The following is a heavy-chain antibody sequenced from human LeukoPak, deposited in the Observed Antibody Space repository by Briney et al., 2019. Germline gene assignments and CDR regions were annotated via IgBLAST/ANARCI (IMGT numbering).Heavy chain of an antibody. D-gene: IGHD3-22*01. V-gene: IGHV4-61*02. J-gene: IGHJ4*02. Sequence: SETLSLTCTVSGGSISSGSYYWSWIRQPAGKGLEWIGRIYTSGSTNYNPSLKSRVTISVDTSKNQFSLKLSSVTAADTAVYYCAGFSSGYDGIIDYWGQGTLVTVSS. CDR1: GGSISSGSYY. CDR2: IYTSGST. CDR3: AGFSSGYDGIIDY.